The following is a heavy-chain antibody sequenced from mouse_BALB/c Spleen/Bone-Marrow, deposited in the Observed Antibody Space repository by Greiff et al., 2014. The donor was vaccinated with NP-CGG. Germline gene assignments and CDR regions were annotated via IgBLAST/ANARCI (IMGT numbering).Heavy chain of an antibody. CDR1: GFNIKDTY. J-gene: IGHJ1*01. D-gene: IGHD1-1*01. CDR3: ARGGSSYGWYFDV. CDR2: IDPANGNT. V-gene: IGHV14-3*02. Sequence: VHVKQSGAELVKPGASVKLSCTASGFNIKDTYMHWVKQRPEQGLEWIGRIDPANGNTKYDPKFQGKATITADTSSNTAYLQLSSLTSEGTAVYYCARGGSSYGWYFDVWGAGTTVTVSS.